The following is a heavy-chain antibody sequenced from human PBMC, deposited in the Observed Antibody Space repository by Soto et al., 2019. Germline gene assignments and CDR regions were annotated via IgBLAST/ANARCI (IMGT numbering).Heavy chain of an antibody. J-gene: IGHJ3*02. CDR2: INPNSGGT. CDR1: GCTFTGYY. V-gene: IGHV1-2*04. CDR3: DSSGPLGPFPFDI. D-gene: IGHD3-22*01. Sequence: GASVKVSCKACGCTFTGYYMHWVRQAPGQGLEWMGWINPNSGGTNYAQKFQGWVTMTRDTSISTAYMELSRLRSDDTAVYYYDSSGPLGPFPFDIWGQGTMVTVSS.